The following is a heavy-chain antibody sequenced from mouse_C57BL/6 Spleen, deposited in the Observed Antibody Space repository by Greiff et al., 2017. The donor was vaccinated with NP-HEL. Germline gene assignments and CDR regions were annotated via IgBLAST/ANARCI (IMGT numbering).Heavy chain of an antibody. V-gene: IGHV1-80*01. J-gene: IGHJ2*01. D-gene: IGHD2-4*01. CDR3: ARSDYDGYFDY. CDR1: GYAFSSYW. Sequence: QVTLKVSGAELVKPGASVKISCKASGYAFSSYWMNWVKQRPGKGLEWIGQIYPGDGDTNYNGKFKGKATLTADKSSSTAYMQLSSLTSEDSAVYFCARSDYDGYFDYWGQGTTLTVSS. CDR2: IYPGDGDT.